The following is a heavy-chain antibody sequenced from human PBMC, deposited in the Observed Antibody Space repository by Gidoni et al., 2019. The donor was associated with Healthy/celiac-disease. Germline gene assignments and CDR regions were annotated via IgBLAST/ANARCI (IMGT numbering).Heavy chain of an antibody. CDR1: GGSISSYY. Sequence: QVQLQESGPGLVKPSETLSLTCTVSGGSISSYYWSWIRQPPGKGLEWIGYIYYSGSTNYNPSLKSRVTISVDTSKNQFSLKLSSVTAADTAVYYCAREEWIQNWFDPWGQGTLVTVSS. CDR2: IYYSGST. CDR3: AREEWIQNWFDP. D-gene: IGHD5-18*01. J-gene: IGHJ5*02. V-gene: IGHV4-59*01.